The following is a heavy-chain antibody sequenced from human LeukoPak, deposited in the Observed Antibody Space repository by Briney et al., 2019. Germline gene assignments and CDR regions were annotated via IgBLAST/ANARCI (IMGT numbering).Heavy chain of an antibody. V-gene: IGHV4-4*07. CDR1: GGSISSYY. CDR3: AGDRKSYCSSTSCYVFYNWFDP. D-gene: IGHD2-2*01. Sequence: SETLSLTCTVSGGSISSYYWSWIRQPAGKGLEWIGRIYTSGSTNYNPSLKSRVTMSVDTSKNQFSLKLSSVTAADTAVYYCAGDRKSYCSSTSCYVFYNWFDPWGQGTLVTVSS. CDR2: IYTSGST. J-gene: IGHJ5*02.